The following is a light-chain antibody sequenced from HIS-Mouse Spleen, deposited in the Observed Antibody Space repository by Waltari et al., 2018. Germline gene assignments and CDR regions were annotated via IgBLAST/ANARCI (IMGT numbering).Light chain of an antibody. CDR3: YSTDSSGNHRV. Sequence: SYELTQPPSASGSPGQTARITCSGSALPKKYAYWYQQKSGQAPVLVIYEDSKRPSGIPERFSGSSSGTMATLTISGAQVEDEADYYCYSTDSSGNHRVFGGGTKMTVL. V-gene: IGLV3-10*01. J-gene: IGLJ2*01. CDR2: EDS. CDR1: ALPKKY.